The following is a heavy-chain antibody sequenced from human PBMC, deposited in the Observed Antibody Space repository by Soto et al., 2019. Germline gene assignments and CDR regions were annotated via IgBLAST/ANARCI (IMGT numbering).Heavy chain of an antibody. CDR2: ISAYNGNT. CDR1: GYTFTSYG. J-gene: IGHJ4*02. V-gene: IGHV1-18*01. CDR3: ARVPYYYDSSGYYYNDY. Sequence: QVQLVQSGAEVKKPGASVKVSCKASGYTFTSYGISWVRQAPGQGLEWMGWISAYNGNTNYAQKLQGRVTMTTDTSTSTDYMELRSLRSDDTAVYYCARVPYYYDSSGYYYNDYWGQGTLVTVSS. D-gene: IGHD3-22*01.